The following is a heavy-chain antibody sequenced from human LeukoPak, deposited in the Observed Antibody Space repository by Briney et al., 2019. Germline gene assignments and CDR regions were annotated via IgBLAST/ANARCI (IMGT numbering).Heavy chain of an antibody. V-gene: IGHV3-33*01. Sequence: GRSLRLSCAASGFTFSSYGMHWVRQAPGKGLEWVAVIWYDGSNKYYADSVKGRFTISRDNSKNTLYLQMHSLRAEDTAVYYCARGGVFWSGYYQRDGMDVWGQGTTVTVSS. CDR3: ARGGVFWSGYYQRDGMDV. CDR2: IWYDGSNK. J-gene: IGHJ6*02. CDR1: GFTFSSYG. D-gene: IGHD3-3*01.